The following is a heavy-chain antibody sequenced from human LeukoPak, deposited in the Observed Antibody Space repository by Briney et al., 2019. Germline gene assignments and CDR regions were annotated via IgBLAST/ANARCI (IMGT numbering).Heavy chain of an antibody. CDR3: ARRVPYSSSWYVFDY. Sequence: GGSLRLSFVASGFTFSSYGMHWVRQAPGKGLEWVAFIRYDGSNKYYADSVKGRFTISRDNSKNTLYLQMSSLRSEDTAVYYCARRVPYSSSWYVFDYWGQGTLVTVSS. CDR1: GFTFSSYG. CDR2: IRYDGSNK. J-gene: IGHJ4*02. V-gene: IGHV3-30*02. D-gene: IGHD6-13*01.